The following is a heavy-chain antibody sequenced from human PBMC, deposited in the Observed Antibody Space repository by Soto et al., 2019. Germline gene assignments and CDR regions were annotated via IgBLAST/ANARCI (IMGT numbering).Heavy chain of an antibody. CDR2: IKSKTDGGTT. J-gene: IGHJ4*02. CDR1: GFTFSNAW. Sequence: EVQLVESGGGLVKPGGSLRLSCAASGFTFSNAWMNWVRQAPGKGLEWVGRIKSKTDGGTTDYAAPVKGRFTISRDDSKNTLYLQMNSLKTEDTAVYYCTTEAMYEAQTTFDYWGQGTLVTVSS. V-gene: IGHV3-15*07. CDR3: TTEAMYEAQTTFDY. D-gene: IGHD5-18*01.